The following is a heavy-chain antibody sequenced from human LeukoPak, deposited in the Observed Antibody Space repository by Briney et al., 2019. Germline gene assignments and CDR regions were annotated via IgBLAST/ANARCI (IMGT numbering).Heavy chain of an antibody. J-gene: IGHJ5*02. Sequence: SGGSLRLSCAASGFTFSSYAMHWVRQAPGKGLEWVAVISYDGSNKYYADSVKGRFTISRDNSKNTLYLQMNSLRAEDTAVYYCAKSVPAAIRANWFDPWGQGTLVTVSS. V-gene: IGHV3-30-3*02. CDR3: AKSVPAAIRANWFDP. CDR1: GFTFSSYA. D-gene: IGHD2-2*02. CDR2: ISYDGSNK.